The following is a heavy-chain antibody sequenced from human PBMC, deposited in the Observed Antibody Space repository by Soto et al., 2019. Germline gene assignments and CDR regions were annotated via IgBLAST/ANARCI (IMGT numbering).Heavy chain of an antibody. CDR2: INQDGSEK. V-gene: IGHV3-7*03. D-gene: IGHD2-2*01. CDR1: GFTFSSYW. Sequence: PRGSLRLSCAASGFTFSSYWMSWVRQAPGKGLEWVANINQDGSEKYYVDSVKGRFTISRDNAKNSLYLQMNSLRAEDTAVYYCARDQYCSSTSCYYYFYYGMDVWGQGTTVTVSS. CDR3: ARDQYCSSTSCYYYFYYGMDV. J-gene: IGHJ6*02.